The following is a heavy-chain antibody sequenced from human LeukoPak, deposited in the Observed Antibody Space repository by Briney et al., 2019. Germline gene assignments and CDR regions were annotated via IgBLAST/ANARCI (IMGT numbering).Heavy chain of an antibody. D-gene: IGHD2-2*01. CDR2: ISGSGGST. Sequence: GSLRLSCAASGFTFSSYAMSWVRQAPGKGLEGVSAISGSGGSTYYADSVKGRFTISRDNSKNTLYLQMNSLRAEDTAVYYCAKEAQGCSITSCYFDSWGQGTLVTVSS. CDR1: GFTFSSYA. V-gene: IGHV3-23*01. J-gene: IGHJ4*02. CDR3: AKEAQGCSITSCYFDS.